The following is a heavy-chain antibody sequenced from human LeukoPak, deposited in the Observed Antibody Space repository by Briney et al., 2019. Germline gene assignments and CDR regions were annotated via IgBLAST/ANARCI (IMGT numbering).Heavy chain of an antibody. V-gene: IGHV4-34*01. D-gene: IGHD2-15*01. CDR2: INHSGST. CDR3: ARWDCSGGSCYDY. CDR1: GGSFSGYY. Sequence: SETLSLTCAVYGGSFSGYYWSWIRQPPGKGLEWIGEINHSGSTNYNPSLKSRVTISVDTSKSQFSLKLSSVTAADTAVYYCARWDCSGGSCYDYWGQGTLVTVSS. J-gene: IGHJ4*02.